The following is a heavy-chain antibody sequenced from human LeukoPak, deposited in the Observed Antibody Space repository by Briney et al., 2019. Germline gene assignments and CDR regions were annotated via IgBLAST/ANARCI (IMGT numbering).Heavy chain of an antibody. CDR1: GFTFSSYS. Sequence: GGSLRLSCAASGFTFSSYSMNRVRQAPGRGLEWVSSISTISNYIYYADSLKGRFTISRDNAKNSLYLQLNSLRAEDTAVYYCAREERMSTIGGAFDVWGQGTVVTVSS. J-gene: IGHJ3*01. CDR3: AREERMSTIGGAFDV. CDR2: ISTISNYI. V-gene: IGHV3-21*01. D-gene: IGHD5-24*01.